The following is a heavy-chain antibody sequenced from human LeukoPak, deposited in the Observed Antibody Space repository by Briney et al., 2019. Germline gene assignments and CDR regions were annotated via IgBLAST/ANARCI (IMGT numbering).Heavy chain of an antibody. J-gene: IGHJ4*02. V-gene: IGHV3-30*02. Sequence: GGSLRLSCAASGFTFSSYGMNWVRQAPGKGLEWVAVIWYGGSNKYYADSVKGRFTISRDNSKNTLYLQMNSLRAEDTAVYYCAKEGSSSWYYFDYWGQGTLVTVSS. D-gene: IGHD6-13*01. CDR1: GFTFSSYG. CDR2: IWYGGSNK. CDR3: AKEGSSSWYYFDY.